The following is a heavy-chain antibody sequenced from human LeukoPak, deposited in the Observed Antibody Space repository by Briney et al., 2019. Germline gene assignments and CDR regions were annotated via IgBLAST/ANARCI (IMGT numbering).Heavy chain of an antibody. Sequence: PGGSLRLSCAASGFCFDAYCMHWVRQAPGKGLEWVSLISGDGSRKYYADSGKGRFTISRDNKKNSLYVQMNSLRSEDTALYYCAKEQRYGRAVDIWGQGTMVTVSS. V-gene: IGHV3-43*02. CDR3: AKEQRYGRAVDI. CDR1: GFCFDAYC. D-gene: IGHD4-17*01. CDR2: ISGDGSRK. J-gene: IGHJ3*02.